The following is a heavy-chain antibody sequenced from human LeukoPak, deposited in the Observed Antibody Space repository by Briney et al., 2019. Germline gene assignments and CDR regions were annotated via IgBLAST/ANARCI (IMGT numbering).Heavy chain of an antibody. CDR2: INPNSGGT. Sequence: ASVKVSCKASGYTFTGYYMHWVRQAPGQGLEWMGWINPNSGGTNHAQKFQGWVTMTRDTSISTAYMELSRLRSDDTAVYYCARAGIAAISFDYWGQGTLVTVSS. CDR3: ARAGIAAISFDY. CDR1: GYTFTGYY. V-gene: IGHV1-2*04. D-gene: IGHD6-13*01. J-gene: IGHJ4*02.